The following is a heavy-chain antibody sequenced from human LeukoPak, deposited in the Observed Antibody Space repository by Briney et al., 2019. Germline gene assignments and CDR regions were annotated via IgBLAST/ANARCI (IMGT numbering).Heavy chain of an antibody. CDR3: ARGVRASGWTGYFDY. D-gene: IGHD6-19*01. CDR1: GFTFSSYA. Sequence: GGSLRLSCAASGFTFSSYAMTWVRQAPGKGLEWVAVTWYDGSNKYYADSVKGRFTISRDNSKNTLYLQMNSLRAEDTAVYYCARGVRASGWTGYFDYWGQGTLVTVSS. J-gene: IGHJ4*02. CDR2: TWYDGSNK. V-gene: IGHV3-33*08.